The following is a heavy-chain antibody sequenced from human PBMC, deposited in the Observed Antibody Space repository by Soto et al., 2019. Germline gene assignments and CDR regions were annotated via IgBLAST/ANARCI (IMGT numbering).Heavy chain of an antibody. V-gene: IGHV3-72*01. CDR3: VRATYFSDSSGYTRCLHY. D-gene: IGHD3-22*01. J-gene: IGHJ4*02. CDR1: VFTLSDHY. Sequence: HPGGSLRLSCAGSVFTLSDHYIDWVRHSPGKGLEWVGRSRDKPQGYSTAYAASVKGRFTTSRDESKNSAYLQMNSLKTEDTAVYYCVRATYFSDSSGYTRCLHYWGQGTLVTVSS. CDR2: SRDKPQGYST.